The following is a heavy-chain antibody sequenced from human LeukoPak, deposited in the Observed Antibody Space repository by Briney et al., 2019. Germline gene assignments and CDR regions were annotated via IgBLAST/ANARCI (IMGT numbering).Heavy chain of an antibody. CDR3: AKIPRGTTFN. Sequence: PGRSLRLSCAASGFTFSSYGMHWVRQAPGKGLGWVAVISYDGSNKYYADSVKGRFTISRDNSKNTLYLQMNSLRAEDTAVYYCAKIPRGTTFNWGQGTLVTVSS. CDR1: GFTFSSYG. D-gene: IGHD2/OR15-2a*01. CDR2: ISYDGSNK. J-gene: IGHJ4*02. V-gene: IGHV3-30*18.